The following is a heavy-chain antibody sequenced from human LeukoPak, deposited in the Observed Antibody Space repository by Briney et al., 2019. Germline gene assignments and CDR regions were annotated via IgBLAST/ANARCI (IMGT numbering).Heavy chain of an antibody. CDR2: IYYRGTT. V-gene: IGHV4-59*01. J-gene: IGHJ4*02. CDR1: GGSISDYY. CDR3: ARGKLWFGELLPDY. Sequence: SETLSLTCTVSGGSISDYYWNWLRQPPGKGLEWIGYIYYRGTTNYNPSLKSRVTISVDTSKNQFSLKLSSVTAADTAVYYCARGKLWFGELLPDYWGQGTLVTVSS. D-gene: IGHD3-10*01.